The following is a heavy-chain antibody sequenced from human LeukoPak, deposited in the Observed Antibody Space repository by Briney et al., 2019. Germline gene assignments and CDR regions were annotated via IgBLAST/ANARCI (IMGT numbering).Heavy chain of an antibody. D-gene: IGHD2-21*02. CDR1: GYTFTGNH. CDR2: ITPILGIA. Sequence: SVKVSCKASGYTFTGNHIHWVRQAPGQGLEWMGRITPILGIANYAQKFQGRVTITADKSTSTAYMELSSLRSEDTAVYYCARSVVVTARGMDVWGQGTTVTVSS. J-gene: IGHJ6*02. CDR3: ARSVVVTARGMDV. V-gene: IGHV1-69*02.